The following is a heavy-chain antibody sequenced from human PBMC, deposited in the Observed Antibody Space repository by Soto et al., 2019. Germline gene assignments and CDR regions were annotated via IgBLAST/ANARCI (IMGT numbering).Heavy chain of an antibody. Sequence: TSETLSLTCSVSNGSISGFYWTWIRQPPGKILEWIGYIHYSGRTDYNPSLTSRATMSVDTSKNQFSLNLKSITAADTAVYYCVRVGVGIGNHFDSWGRGTLVTVSS. CDR2: IHYSGRT. V-gene: IGHV4-59*12. CDR1: NGSISGFY. CDR3: VRVGVGIGNHFDS. D-gene: IGHD1-26*01. J-gene: IGHJ4*02.